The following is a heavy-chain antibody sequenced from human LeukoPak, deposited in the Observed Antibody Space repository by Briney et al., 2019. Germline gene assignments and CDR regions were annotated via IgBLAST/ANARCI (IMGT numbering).Heavy chain of an antibody. J-gene: IGHJ6*02. Sequence: GGSLRLSCAASGFTFDDYAMHWVRQAPGKGLEWVSGISWNSGSIGYADSVKGRFTISRDNAKNSLYLQMNSLRAEDTAVYYCAREVSGGLLWYYYGMDVWGQGTTVTVSS. CDR3: AREVSGGLLWYYYGMDV. D-gene: IGHD2-21*01. V-gene: IGHV3-9*01. CDR2: ISWNSGSI. CDR1: GFTFDDYA.